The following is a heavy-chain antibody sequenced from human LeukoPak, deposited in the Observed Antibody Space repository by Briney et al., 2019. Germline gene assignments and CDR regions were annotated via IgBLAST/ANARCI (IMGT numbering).Heavy chain of an antibody. CDR3: ARGDRRVVIAPDY. D-gene: IGHD2/OR15-2a*01. J-gene: IGHJ4*02. CDR1: GYTFTGYY. Sequence: ASVKVPCKTSGYTFTGYYIHWVRQAPGRGLEWMGWINPNSGGAKYAQRFQGRVHMTSDTSITTAYMELNRLTSDDTAVYYCARGDRRVVIAPDYWGQGALVTVSS. V-gene: IGHV1-2*02. CDR2: INPNSGGA.